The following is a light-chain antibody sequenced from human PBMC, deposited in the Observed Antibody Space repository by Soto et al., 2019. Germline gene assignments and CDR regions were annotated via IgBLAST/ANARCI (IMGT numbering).Light chain of an antibody. Sequence: QSALTQPASVSGSPGQSITISCTGTSSDVGGYNYVSWYQQRPGKAPKLMIYDVSNRPSGVSNRFSGSKSGNTASLTISALQAEDEAEYYCSSYTATTTPVVFGGGTQLTVL. J-gene: IGLJ2*01. CDR1: SSDVGGYNY. V-gene: IGLV2-14*03. CDR3: SSYTATTTPVV. CDR2: DVS.